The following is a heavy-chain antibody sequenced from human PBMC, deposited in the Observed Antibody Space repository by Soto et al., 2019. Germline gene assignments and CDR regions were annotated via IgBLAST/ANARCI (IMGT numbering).Heavy chain of an antibody. CDR2: IYHSGST. CDR3: ARVSGSYYYGMDV. Sequence: QVQLQESGPGLVKPSGTLSLTCAVSGGSISSSYWWSWVRQPPGKGLEWIGEIYHSGSTNYNPSLKGRVTISADKSKNQFSLKLSSVTAADTAVYSCARVSGSYYYGMDVWGQGTTVTVSS. D-gene: IGHD3-10*01. J-gene: IGHJ6*02. V-gene: IGHV4-4*02. CDR1: GGSISSSYW.